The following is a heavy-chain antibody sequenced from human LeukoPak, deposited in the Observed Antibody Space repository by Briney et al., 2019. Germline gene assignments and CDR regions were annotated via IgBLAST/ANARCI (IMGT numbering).Heavy chain of an antibody. V-gene: IGHV1-2*02. D-gene: IGHD3-22*01. J-gene: IGHJ3*02. CDR2: INPNSGGT. CDR1: GYTFTGYY. CDR3: ARSTTRITMIVVVPDAFDI. Sequence: ASVKVSCKASGYTFTGYYMHWVRQAPGQGLEWMGWINPNSGGTNYAQKFQGRVTMTRDTSISTAYMELSRLRSDDTAVYYCARSTTRITMIVVVPDAFDIWGQGTMVTVSS.